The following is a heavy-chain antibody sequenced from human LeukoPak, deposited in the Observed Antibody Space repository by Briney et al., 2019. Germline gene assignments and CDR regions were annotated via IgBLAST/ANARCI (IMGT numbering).Heavy chain of an antibody. J-gene: IGHJ5*02. CDR3: AKDLMRDRWFGES. Sequence: PGGSLRLSCVVSGISFSDSYRTWIRQTPGKGLEWLAYISGSGSDICYADSVKGRFSISRDTSRNTLYLQMNSLRAEDTAIYYCAKDLMRDRWFGESWGQGTLVTVSS. V-gene: IGHV3-11*04. D-gene: IGHD3-10*01. CDR2: ISGSGSDI. CDR1: GISFSDSY.